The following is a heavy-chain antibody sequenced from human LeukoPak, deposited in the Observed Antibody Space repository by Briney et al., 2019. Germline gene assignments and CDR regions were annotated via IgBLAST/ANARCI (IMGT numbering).Heavy chain of an antibody. J-gene: IGHJ4*02. D-gene: IGHD2-15*01. Sequence: GGSLRLSCAASGFTFSSYGMHWVRQAPGKGLEWVAAISYDGSNKYYADSVKGRFTISRDNSKNTLYLQMNSLRAEDTAVYYCARCSGSSTYHSDDYWGQGTLVTVSS. V-gene: IGHV3-30*03. CDR1: GFTFSSYG. CDR3: ARCSGSSTYHSDDY. CDR2: ISYDGSNK.